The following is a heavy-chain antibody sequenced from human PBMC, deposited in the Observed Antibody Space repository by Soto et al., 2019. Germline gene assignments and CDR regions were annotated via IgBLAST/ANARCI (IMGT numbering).Heavy chain of an antibody. V-gene: IGHV2-5*02. CDR1: GFSLCTSGVG. Sequence: QITLKESGPTLVKPTQTLTLTCTFSGFSLCTSGVGVGWIRQPPGKALEWLALIYWDDDKRYSPFLESRLTSTKDTSKNQVVLTKTNGDPVDTATYDGAHISGGGPHFGELSLRDYWGQGTLVTVSS. CDR2: IYWDDDK. J-gene: IGHJ4*02. D-gene: IGHD3-16*02. CDR3: AHISGGGPHFGELSLRDY.